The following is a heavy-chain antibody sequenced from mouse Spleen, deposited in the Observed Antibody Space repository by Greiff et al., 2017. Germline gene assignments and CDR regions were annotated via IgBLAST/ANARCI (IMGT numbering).Heavy chain of an antibody. D-gene: IGHD2-4*01. V-gene: IGHV5-9-3*01. CDR2: ISSGGSYT. CDR1: GFTFSSYA. Sequence: EVQVVESGGGLVKPGGSLKLSCAASGFTFSSYAMSWVRQTPEKRLEWVATISSGGSYTYYPDSVKGRFTISRDNAKNTLYLQMSSLRSEDTAMYYCARRWDEYDEGYFDYWGQGTTLTVSS. CDR3: ARRWDEYDEGYFDY. J-gene: IGHJ2*01.